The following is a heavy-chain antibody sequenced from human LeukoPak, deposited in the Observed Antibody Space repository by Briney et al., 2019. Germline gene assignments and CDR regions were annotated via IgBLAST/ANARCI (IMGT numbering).Heavy chain of an antibody. V-gene: IGHV1-24*01. J-gene: IGHJ6*02. CDR3: ATEKVGRPGIQLWLYYGMDV. CDR1: AYTLTEVS. D-gene: IGHD5-18*01. CDR2: FDPEDGET. Sequence: ASVKVSRKVSAYTLTEVSMHWVRQAPGKGLEWMGGFDPEDGETIYAQKFQGRVTMAEETSTDTSYMELSRLRSEDTAVYYCATEKVGRPGIQLWLYYGMDVWGQGTTVTVSS.